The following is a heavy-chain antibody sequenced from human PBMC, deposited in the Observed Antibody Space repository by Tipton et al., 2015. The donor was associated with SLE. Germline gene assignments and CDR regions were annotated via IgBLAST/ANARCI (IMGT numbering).Heavy chain of an antibody. D-gene: IGHD2-2*01. J-gene: IGHJ2*01. CDR2: IFYRGNT. CDR3: ASPGDYCSSISCYDWYFHL. Sequence: TLSLTCTVSGGSINSYYWSWIRQPPGKGLEILGYIFYRGNTNYNPSLKTRVTMSVETSKNQFSLKLSSVTTADTAVYYCASPGDYCSSISCYDWYFHLWGRGTLVTVSS. V-gene: IGHV4-59*01. CDR1: GGSINSYY.